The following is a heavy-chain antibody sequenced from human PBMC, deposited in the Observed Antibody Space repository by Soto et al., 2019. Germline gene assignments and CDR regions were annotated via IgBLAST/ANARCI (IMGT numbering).Heavy chain of an antibody. CDR2: ISISSSTR. V-gene: IGHV3-48*02. Sequence: LRLSCAASGFTFSSYVINWVRQAPGKGLEWVSYISISSSTRYYADSVRGRFTISRDNAKNSLYLQMNSLRDEDTAVYYCTRGGGFFDYWGQGTLVTVSS. J-gene: IGHJ4*02. D-gene: IGHD3-10*01. CDR1: GFTFSSYV. CDR3: TRGGGFFDY.